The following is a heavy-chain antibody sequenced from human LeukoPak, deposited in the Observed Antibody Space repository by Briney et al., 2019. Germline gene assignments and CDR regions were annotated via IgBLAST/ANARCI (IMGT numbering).Heavy chain of an antibody. D-gene: IGHD3-3*01. J-gene: IGHJ5*02. CDR2: INHSGST. CDR1: GGSFSGYY. CDR3: ARGRLTIFGVVIPNNWFDP. V-gene: IGHV4-34*01. Sequence: KPSETLSLTCAVYGGSFSGYYWSWIRQPPGKGLEWIGEINHSGSTNYNPSLKSRVTISVDTSKNQFSLKLSSVTAADTAVYYCARGRLTIFGVVIPNNWFDPWGQGTLVTVSS.